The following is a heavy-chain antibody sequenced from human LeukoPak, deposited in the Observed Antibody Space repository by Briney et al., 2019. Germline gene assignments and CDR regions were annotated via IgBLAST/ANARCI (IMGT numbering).Heavy chain of an antibody. CDR2: IFSDGST. D-gene: IGHD3-9*01. CDR3: ARDKGPITIPDYYYGMDV. V-gene: IGHV3-66*01. Sequence: GGSLRLSCAASGFTVSSNYVSWVRQAPGMGLEWVSVIFSDGSTYYADSVKGRFTISRDNSKNSLYLQMNSLRAEDTAVYYCARDKGPITIPDYYYGMDVWGQGTTVTVSS. J-gene: IGHJ6*02. CDR1: GFTVSSNY.